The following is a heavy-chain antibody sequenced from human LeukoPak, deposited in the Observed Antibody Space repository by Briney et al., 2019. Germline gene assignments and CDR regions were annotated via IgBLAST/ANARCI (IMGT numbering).Heavy chain of an antibody. V-gene: IGHV3-48*01. CDR1: GFTFSNYG. CDR2: ISSSGSTI. Sequence: GGSLRLSCGASGFTFSNYGMNWVRQAPGKGLEWVSYISSSGSTIYYADSVKGRFTISRDNSKNTVYLQMNNLRVEDTAVYYCARGEVVAARFDFWGQGTLVTVSS. D-gene: IGHD2-15*01. CDR3: ARGEVVAARFDF. J-gene: IGHJ4*02.